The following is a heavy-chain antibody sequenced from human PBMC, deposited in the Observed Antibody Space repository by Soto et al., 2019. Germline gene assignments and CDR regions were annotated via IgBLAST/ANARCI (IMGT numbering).Heavy chain of an antibody. Sequence: SETLSLTCAVYGGSFSGYYWSWIRQPPGKWLEWIGEINHSGSTNYNPSLKSRVTISVDTSKSQFSLKLSSVTAADTAVYYCARGRGFYYGSGSSNFFDYWGQGXLVTVSS. CDR2: INHSGST. J-gene: IGHJ4*02. D-gene: IGHD3-10*01. CDR3: ARGRGFYYGSGSSNFFDY. CDR1: GGSFSGYY. V-gene: IGHV4-34*01.